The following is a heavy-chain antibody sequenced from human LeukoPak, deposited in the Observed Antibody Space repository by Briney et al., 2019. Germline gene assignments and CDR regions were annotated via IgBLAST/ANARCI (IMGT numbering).Heavy chain of an antibody. Sequence: SETLSLTCTVSGGSITTYYWSWIRQPAGKGLEWIGRIYTSGSTNYNPSLKSRVTMSVDTSKNQFSLKLSSVTAADTAVYYCARASGSYWYYYYMDVWGKGTTVTISS. CDR1: GGSITTYY. CDR2: IYTSGST. CDR3: ARASGSYWYYYYMDV. V-gene: IGHV4-4*07. J-gene: IGHJ6*03. D-gene: IGHD1-26*01.